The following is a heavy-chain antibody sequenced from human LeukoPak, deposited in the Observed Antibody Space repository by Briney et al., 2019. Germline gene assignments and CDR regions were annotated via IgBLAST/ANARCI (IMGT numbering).Heavy chain of an antibody. J-gene: IGHJ3*02. D-gene: IGHD3-10*01. CDR3: ARVKITMVRGARSAFDI. CDR1: GGSFSGYY. V-gene: IGHV4-34*01. Sequence: SETLSLTCAVYGGSFSGYYWSWIRQPPGKGLEWIGEVNHSGSTNYNPSLKSRVTISVDTSKNQFSLKLSSVTAADTAVYYCARVKITMVRGARSAFDIWGQGTMVTVSS. CDR2: VNHSGST.